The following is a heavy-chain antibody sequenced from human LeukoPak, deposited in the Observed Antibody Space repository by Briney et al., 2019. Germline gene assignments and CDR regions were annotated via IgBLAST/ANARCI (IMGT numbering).Heavy chain of an antibody. V-gene: IGHV3-30*02. CDR3: AKDQTSTLDY. J-gene: IGHJ4*02. CDR2: IRYDGSNK. Sequence: GGSLRLSCAASGFTFSSYAMSWVRQAPGKGLEWVAFIRYDGSNKHYADSVKGRFTTSRDISQNTLYLQMNSLRTEDTAVYYCAKDQTSTLDYWGQGTLVTVSS. D-gene: IGHD1-1*01. CDR1: GFTFSSYA.